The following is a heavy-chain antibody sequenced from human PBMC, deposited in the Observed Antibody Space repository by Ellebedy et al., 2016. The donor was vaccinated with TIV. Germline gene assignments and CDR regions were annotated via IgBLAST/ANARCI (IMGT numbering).Heavy chain of an antibody. Sequence: SETLSLTCAVYGGSFSGYYWSWIRQPPGKGLEWIGKINHSGSTNYNPSLKSRVTVSVDTSKNQFSLKLSSVTAADTAVYYCARGRYGAFDYWGQGTLVTVSS. D-gene: IGHD4-17*01. CDR3: ARGRYGAFDY. V-gene: IGHV4-34*01. CDR1: GGSFSGYY. J-gene: IGHJ4*02. CDR2: INHSGST.